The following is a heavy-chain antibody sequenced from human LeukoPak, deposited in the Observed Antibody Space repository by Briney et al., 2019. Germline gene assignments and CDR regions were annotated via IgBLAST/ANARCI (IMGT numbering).Heavy chain of an antibody. D-gene: IGHD3-22*01. J-gene: IGHJ6*02. V-gene: IGHV3-23*01. CDR1: GFTFSSYI. CDR2: ISGSGSTT. CDR3: AKDSTVSGSYCGMDI. Sequence: PGGSLRLSCAASGFTFSSYIVTWVRRAPGKGLEWVSSISGSGSTTYFADSVKGRFTISRDNSKNTLYLQMSSLRAEDTAIYYCAKDSTVSGSYCGMDIWGQGTTVTVSS.